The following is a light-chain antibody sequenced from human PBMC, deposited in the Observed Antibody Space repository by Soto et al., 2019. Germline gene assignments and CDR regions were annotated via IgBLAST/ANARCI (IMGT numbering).Light chain of an antibody. J-gene: IGKJ1*01. CDR3: QQYNSYYSWT. V-gene: IGKV1D-16*01. Sequence: DIQMTQSPSSVSASVGDRVTISCRAKQGISSWLAWYQQKPGKAPKLMLYAASSLQSGVPSRFSGSVSGTEFTLTLGSLQPDDFANYYCQQYNSYYSWTFGQGTKVDIK. CDR1: QGISSW. CDR2: AAS.